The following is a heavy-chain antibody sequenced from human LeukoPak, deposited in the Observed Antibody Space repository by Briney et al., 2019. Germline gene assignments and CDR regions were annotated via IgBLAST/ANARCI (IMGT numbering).Heavy chain of an antibody. Sequence: PSETLSLTCTVSGGSISSYYWSWIRQPAGRGLEWIGRIYTSGSTNYNPSLKSRVTMSVDTSKNQFSLKLSSVTAADTAVYYCARDSPPAYCSGGSCYFDYWGQGTLVTVSP. V-gene: IGHV4-4*07. CDR1: GGSISSYY. J-gene: IGHJ4*02. CDR3: ARDSPPAYCSGGSCYFDY. CDR2: IYTSGST. D-gene: IGHD2-15*01.